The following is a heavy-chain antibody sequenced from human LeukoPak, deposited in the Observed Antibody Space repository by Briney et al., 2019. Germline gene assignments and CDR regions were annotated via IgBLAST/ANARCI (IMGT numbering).Heavy chain of an antibody. Sequence: GGALKISFKGSGSGFTSYWIGWVRPMPGKGLEWMGMIYPGDSDTRYSPSFQGQVTISADKSISTAYLPWSSLKASDTAMYYCARLGSYGFMDYWGQGTLVTVSS. CDR1: GSGFTSYW. D-gene: IGHD5-18*01. CDR2: IYPGDSDT. J-gene: IGHJ4*02. V-gene: IGHV5-51*01. CDR3: ARLGSYGFMDY.